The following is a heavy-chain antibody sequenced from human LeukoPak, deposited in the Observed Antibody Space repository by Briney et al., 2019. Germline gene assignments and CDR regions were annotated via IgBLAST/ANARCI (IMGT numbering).Heavy chain of an antibody. CDR2: IWYDGTNE. Sequence: PGGSLRLSCAASGFTFSSYGMHWVRQAPGKGMVWVAIIWYDGTNEQYGDSAKGRFTISRDNSKNTLYLQRNSLRAEDTAVYYCAREGPPEDRRADFDCWGQGTLVTVSS. CDR3: AREGPPEDRRADFDC. V-gene: IGHV3-33*01. J-gene: IGHJ4*02. D-gene: IGHD1-14*01. CDR1: GFTFSSYG.